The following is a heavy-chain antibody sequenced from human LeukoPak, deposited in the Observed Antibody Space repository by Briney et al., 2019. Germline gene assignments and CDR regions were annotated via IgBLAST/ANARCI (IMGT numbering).Heavy chain of an antibody. CDR3: ARDIGATNWFDP. Sequence: GGSLRLSCAASGFTFSSYWMHWVRQAPGKGLVWVSRINSDGRSTSYADSVKGRFTISRDNAKNTLYLQMNRLRAEDTAVYYCARDIGATNWFDPWGQGTLVTVSS. V-gene: IGHV3-74*01. CDR1: GFTFSSYW. CDR2: INSDGRST. D-gene: IGHD1-26*01. J-gene: IGHJ5*02.